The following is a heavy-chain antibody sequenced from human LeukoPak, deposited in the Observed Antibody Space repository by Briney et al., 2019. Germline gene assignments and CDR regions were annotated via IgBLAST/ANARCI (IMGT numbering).Heavy chain of an antibody. J-gene: IGHJ5*02. D-gene: IGHD4-17*01. CDR3: ARVKDYGDYWFDP. Sequence: SETLSLTRTVSGGSISSGGYYWSWIRQHPGKGLEWIGYIYYSGTTYYNPSLKSRVTISVDMSKNQFSLQLSSVTAADTAVYYCARVKDYGDYWFDPWGQGTLVTVSS. CDR2: IYYSGTT. CDR1: GGSISSGGYY. V-gene: IGHV4-31*03.